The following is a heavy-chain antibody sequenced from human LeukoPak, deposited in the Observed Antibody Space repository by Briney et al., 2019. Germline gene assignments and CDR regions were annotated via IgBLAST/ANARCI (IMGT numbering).Heavy chain of an antibody. V-gene: IGHV3-23*01. Sequence: GGSLRLSCAASGFTFSSYVMSWVRQAPGKGLEWVSSISGSGSSTFSADSVKGRFTISRDNAKNSLYLQMNSLRAEDTAVYYCAKDSPAPKPPIESWGRETLVPVS. CDR2: ISGSGSST. CDR3: AKDSPAPKPPIES. CDR1: GFTFSSYV. J-gene: IGHJ4*02.